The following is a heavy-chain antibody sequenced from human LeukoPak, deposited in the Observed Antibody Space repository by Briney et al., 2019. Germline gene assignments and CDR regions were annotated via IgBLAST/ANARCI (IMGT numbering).Heavy chain of an antibody. CDR2: IYESGST. V-gene: IGHV4-30-2*01. J-gene: IGHJ6*02. CDR1: GASISGDNFS. Sequence: SETLSLTCVVSGASISGDNFSWSWIRRPPGKGLEWIGYIYESGSTSYNPSLRSRVTISLDRSQNHFSLKLNSVTAADTAVYYCARTFLRPPYFYGMDVWGQGTTVTVSS. CDR3: ARTFLRPPYFYGMDV.